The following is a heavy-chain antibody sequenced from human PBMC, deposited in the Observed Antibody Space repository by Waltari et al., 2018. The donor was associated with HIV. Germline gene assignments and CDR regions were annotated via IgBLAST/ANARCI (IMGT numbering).Heavy chain of an antibody. D-gene: IGHD3-10*01. Sequence: QVLLQESGPRLLKPAETLSLTCKVSAASISGSAFYWGWIRHSPGQNLDWIGSLHYSGDTFYNPTLKSRVNSSRDPSTNQVVLTGRFLTAADTAVYYCARLGSGIFFPTRIDFWGQGALVTVSS. J-gene: IGHJ3*01. V-gene: IGHV4-39*01. CDR1: AASISGSAFY. CDR3: ARLGSGIFFPTRIDF. CDR2: LHYSGDT.